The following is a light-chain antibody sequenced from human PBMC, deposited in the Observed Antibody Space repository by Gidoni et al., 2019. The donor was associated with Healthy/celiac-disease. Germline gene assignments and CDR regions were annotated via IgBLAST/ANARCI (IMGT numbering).Light chain of an antibody. CDR2: AAS. CDR1: QSISSY. CDR3: QQSYSTPWT. V-gene: IGKV1-39*01. Sequence: IPMTQSPSSLSASVGDRVTITCRASQSISSYLNWDQQKPGKAPKLLIYAASSLQSGVPSRFSGSGSGTDFTLTISSLQPEDFATYYCQQSYSTPWTFGQGTKVEIK. J-gene: IGKJ1*01.